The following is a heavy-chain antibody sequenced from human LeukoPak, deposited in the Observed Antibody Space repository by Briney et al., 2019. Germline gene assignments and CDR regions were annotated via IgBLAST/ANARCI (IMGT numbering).Heavy chain of an antibody. CDR1: GLTFSTYA. D-gene: IGHD3-16*01. CDR3: AKERAAYTNPYYFDY. Sequence: GGSLRLSCAASGLTFSTYAMSWVRQAPGKGLEWVSTISGSGANTYYADFVRGRFTISRDNSKNTLYLHMNSLRAEDTAVYYCAKERAAYTNPYYFDYWGQGTLVTVSS. V-gene: IGHV3-23*01. J-gene: IGHJ4*02. CDR2: ISGSGANT.